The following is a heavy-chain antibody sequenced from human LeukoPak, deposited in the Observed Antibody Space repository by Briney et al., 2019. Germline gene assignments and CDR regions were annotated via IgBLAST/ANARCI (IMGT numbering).Heavy chain of an antibody. CDR2: IIPIFGTA. V-gene: IGHV1-69*13. J-gene: IGHJ3*02. CDR3: ARDTKNFPYYYDSSGYQNNDAFDI. CDR1: GGTFSSYA. D-gene: IGHD3-22*01. Sequence: ASVKVSCKASGGTFSSYAISWVRQAPGQGLEWMGGIIPIFGTANYAQKFQGRVTITADESTSTAYMELSRLRSEDTAVYYCARDTKNFPYYYDSSGYQNNDAFDIWGQGTMVTVSS.